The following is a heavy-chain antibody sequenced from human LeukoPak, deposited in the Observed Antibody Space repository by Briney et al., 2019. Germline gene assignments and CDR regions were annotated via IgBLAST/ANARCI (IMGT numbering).Heavy chain of an antibody. J-gene: IGHJ4*02. CDR3: ARDIGSTSLDY. CDR2: IWYDGSNK. Sequence: GGSLRLSCAASGFTFRSHGMHWVRQTPGKGLEWVAVIWYDGSNKYYADSVKGRFTISRDNSKNTLYLQMSRLRAEDTAVYYCARDIGSTSLDYWGQGTLVTVSS. D-gene: IGHD5/OR15-5a*01. CDR1: GFTFRSHG. V-gene: IGHV3-33*01.